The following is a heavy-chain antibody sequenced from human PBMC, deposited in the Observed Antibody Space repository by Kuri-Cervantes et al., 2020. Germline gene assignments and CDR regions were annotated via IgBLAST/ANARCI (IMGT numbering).Heavy chain of an antibody. Sequence: ASVKVSCKASGYTFTGYYMHWVRQAPGQGLEWMGWINPNSGGTNYVQKFQGRATMTRDTSISTAYMELSRLRSDDTAVYYCARASSGWWENWFDPWGQGTLVTVSS. CDR2: INPNSGGT. CDR1: GYTFTGYY. J-gene: IGHJ5*02. V-gene: IGHV1-2*02. CDR3: ARASSGWWENWFDP. D-gene: IGHD6-19*01.